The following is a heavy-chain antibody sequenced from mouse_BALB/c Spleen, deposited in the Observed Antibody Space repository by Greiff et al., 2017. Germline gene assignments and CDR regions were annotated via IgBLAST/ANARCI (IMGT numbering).Heavy chain of an antibody. V-gene: IGHV1S137*01. CDR1: GYTFTDYA. D-gene: IGHD1-1*01. CDR2: ISTYYGNT. CDR3: ARGYGSSYGYYFDY. Sequence: QVQLQQPGAELVRPGVSVKISCKGSGYTFTDYAMHWVKQSHAKSLEWIGVISTYYGNTNYNQKFKGKATMTVDKSSSTAYMELARLTSEDSAIYYCARGYGSSYGYYFDYWGQGTTLTVSS. J-gene: IGHJ2*01.